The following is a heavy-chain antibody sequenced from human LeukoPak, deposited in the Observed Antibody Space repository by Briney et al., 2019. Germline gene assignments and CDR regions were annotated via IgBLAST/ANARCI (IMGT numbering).Heavy chain of an antibody. D-gene: IGHD3-22*01. CDR2: IQDDGAKT. CDR1: GFTFNTYP. Sequence: GGSLRLSCAASGFTFNTYPMHWVRQAPGKGLEWVALIQDDGAKTNTAPSVRGRFTISRDNSRSTVYLQMNSLKPDDTAVYYCATQTITLVVVISPFDYWGQGALVTVSS. J-gene: IGHJ4*02. CDR3: ATQTITLVVVISPFDY. V-gene: IGHV3-30*02.